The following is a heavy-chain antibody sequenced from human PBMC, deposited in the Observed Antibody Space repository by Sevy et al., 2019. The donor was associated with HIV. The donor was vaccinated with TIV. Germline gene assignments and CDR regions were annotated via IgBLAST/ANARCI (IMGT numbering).Heavy chain of an antibody. Sequence: GSLRLSCAASGFTFSSYAMSWVRQAPEKGLEWVSAISGSGGSTYYADSVKGRFTISRDNSKNTLYLQMNSLRAEDTAVYYCAKWFGVATNYYYYYMDVWGKGTTVTVSS. CDR2: ISGSGGST. CDR3: AKWFGVATNYYYYYMDV. V-gene: IGHV3-23*01. J-gene: IGHJ6*03. D-gene: IGHD3-3*01. CDR1: GFTFSSYA.